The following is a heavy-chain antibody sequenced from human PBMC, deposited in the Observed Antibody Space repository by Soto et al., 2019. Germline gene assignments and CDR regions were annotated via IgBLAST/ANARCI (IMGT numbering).Heavy chain of an antibody. CDR1: GGTFSHSG. V-gene: IGHV1-69*06. CDR3: ARASALRSTRPRSWLDP. D-gene: IGHD1-26*01. Sequence: QVQLVQSGAEVKEPGSSVKVSCSASGGTFSHSGFTWVRQAPGQGLEWVGGILPLYDTPNYAQKFRGRVTVTADTSTDTVYMELSSLRGDDTAVYYFARASALRSTRPRSWLDPWGQGTLVTVSS. CDR2: ILPLYDTP. J-gene: IGHJ5*02.